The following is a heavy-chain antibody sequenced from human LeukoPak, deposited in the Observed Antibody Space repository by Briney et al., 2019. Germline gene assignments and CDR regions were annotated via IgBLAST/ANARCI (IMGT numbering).Heavy chain of an antibody. V-gene: IGHV3-33*01. CDR2: IWYDGSNK. J-gene: IGHJ6*03. D-gene: IGHD6-13*01. CDR1: GFTSSSYG. Sequence: HPGRSLRLSCAASGFTSSSYGMHWVRQAPGKGLEWVAVIWYDGSNKYYADSVKGRFTISRDNSKNTLYLQMNSLRAEDTAVYYCARVRSSSWYDPVYYYYYYMDVWGKGTTVTVSS. CDR3: ARVRSSSWYDPVYYYYYYMDV.